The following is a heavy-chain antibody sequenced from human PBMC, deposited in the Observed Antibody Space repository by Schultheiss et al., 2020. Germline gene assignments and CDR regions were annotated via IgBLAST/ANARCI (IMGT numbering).Heavy chain of an antibody. CDR3: ARELPESIVATINDYYYYYGMDV. CDR1: GFTFSSYG. V-gene: IGHV3-30*03. Sequence: GGSLRLSCAASGFTFSSYGMHWVRQAPGKGLEWVAVISYDGSNKYYADSVKGRFTISRDNTKNTLYLQMNSLRAEDTAVYYCARELPESIVATINDYYYYYGMDVWGQGTTVTVS. J-gene: IGHJ6*02. CDR2: ISYDGSNK. D-gene: IGHD5-12*01.